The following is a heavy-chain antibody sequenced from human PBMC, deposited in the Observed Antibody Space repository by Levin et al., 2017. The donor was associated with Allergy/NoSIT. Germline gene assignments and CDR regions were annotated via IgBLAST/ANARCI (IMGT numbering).Heavy chain of an antibody. CDR2: TRNKANSYTT. CDR1: GLTFSDHY. D-gene: IGHD7-27*01. V-gene: IGHV3-72*01. J-gene: IGHJ4*02. Sequence: LSLTCAASGLTFSDHYMDWVRQAPGKGLEWVGRTRNKANSYTTEYAASVKGRFTISRDDSKNSLYLQMNSLKTEDTAVYYCDRESPGVGRHFDYWGQGTLVTVSS. CDR3: DRESPGVGRHFDY.